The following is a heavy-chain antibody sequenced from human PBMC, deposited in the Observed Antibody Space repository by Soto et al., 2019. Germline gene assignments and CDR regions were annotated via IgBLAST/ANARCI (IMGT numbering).Heavy chain of an antibody. CDR1: GFTFSGVA. D-gene: IGHD6-6*01. J-gene: IGHJ4*02. CDR2: MSYDGRNQ. V-gene: IGHV3-30*18. Sequence: QVQLVESGGGLVQPGTSLRLSCSASGFTFSGVAMHWVRQAPGKGLEWVAVMSYDGRNQYYADSVKGRFTISRDSSKSSLYLQTNSLRTEGAAIYYCAKGGWYTSSSRSDCWGQGTLVTVSS. CDR3: AKGGWYTSSSRSDC.